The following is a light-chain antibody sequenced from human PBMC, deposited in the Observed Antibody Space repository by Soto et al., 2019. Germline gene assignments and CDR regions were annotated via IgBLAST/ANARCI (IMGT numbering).Light chain of an antibody. J-gene: IGLJ2*01. V-gene: IGLV1-40*01. CDR1: RSNIGAGYA. CDR3: QSYDTSLSASV. CDR2: DNT. Sequence: QAVVTQPPSVSGAPGQRVTISCTGSRSNIGAGYAVHWYQQLPGTAPKLLIYDNTNRPSGVPDRFSASESGTSASLAITGLQSEDEADYYCQSYDTSLSASVFGGGTMLTVL.